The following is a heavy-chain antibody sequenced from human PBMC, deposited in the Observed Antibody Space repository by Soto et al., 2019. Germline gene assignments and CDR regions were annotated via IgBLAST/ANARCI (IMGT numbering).Heavy chain of an antibody. J-gene: IGHJ6*02. V-gene: IGHV3-23*01. Sequence: GGSLRLSCAPSGFTFSSYAMSWVRQAPGKGLEWVSAISGSGGSTYYADSVKGRFTISRDNSKNTLYLQMNSLRAEDTAVYYCAKDSRFLEWLFPPDGSYGMDVWGQGTTVTVSS. D-gene: IGHD3-3*01. CDR1: GFTFSSYA. CDR2: ISGSGGST. CDR3: AKDSRFLEWLFPPDGSYGMDV.